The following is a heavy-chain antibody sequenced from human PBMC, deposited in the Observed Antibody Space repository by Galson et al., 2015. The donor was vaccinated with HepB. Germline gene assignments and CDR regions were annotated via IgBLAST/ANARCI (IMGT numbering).Heavy chain of an antibody. CDR3: TTDWTFYHGGSGSFTVYSIFYH. CDR2: IRTKTDGGTA. Sequence: SLRLSCAVSGLNFDTAWMSWVRQAPGKGLEWVGRIRTKTDGGTADYAAPVKGRFTVSRDDSKNTLYLQMNSLKIEDTALYFCTTDWTFYHGGSGSFTVYSIFYHWGQGTLVTVSS. J-gene: IGHJ4*02. CDR1: GLNFDTAW. V-gene: IGHV3-15*01. D-gene: IGHD3-22*01.